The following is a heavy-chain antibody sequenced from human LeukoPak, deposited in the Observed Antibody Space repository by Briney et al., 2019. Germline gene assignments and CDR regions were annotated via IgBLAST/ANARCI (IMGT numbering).Heavy chain of an antibody. D-gene: IGHD4-4*01. CDR3: ARLVLTVTTFGAWNWFDP. CDR1: GYTFTGYY. V-gene: IGHV1-2*02. J-gene: IGHJ5*02. Sequence: ASVKVSCKASGYTFTGYYMHWVRQAPGQGLEWMGWINPNSGGTNYAQKFQGRVTMTRDTSISTAYMELSRLRSDDTAVYYCARLVLTVTTFGAWNWFDPWGQGTLVTVSS. CDR2: INPNSGGT.